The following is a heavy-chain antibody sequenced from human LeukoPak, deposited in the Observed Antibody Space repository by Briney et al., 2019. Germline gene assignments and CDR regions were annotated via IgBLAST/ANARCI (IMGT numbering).Heavy chain of an antibody. CDR3: AREGDDILTGTKYYFDY. D-gene: IGHD3-9*01. CDR1: GYTFTGYY. J-gene: IGHJ4*02. Sequence: GASVKASCKASGYTFTGYYMHWVRQAPGQGLEWMGWINPNSGGTNYAQKFQGRVTMTRDTSISTAYMELSRLRSDDTAVYYCAREGDDILTGTKYYFDYWGQGTLVTVSS. V-gene: IGHV1-2*02. CDR2: INPNSGGT.